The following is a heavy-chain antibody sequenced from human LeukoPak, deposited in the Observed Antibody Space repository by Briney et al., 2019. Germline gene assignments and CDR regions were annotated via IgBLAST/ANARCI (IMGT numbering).Heavy chain of an antibody. CDR3: AKGIGSGSYLGSCDY. CDR2: ISGSGGST. D-gene: IGHD3-10*01. J-gene: IGHJ4*02. CDR1: GFTFSSYV. Sequence: PGGSLRLSCAASGFTFSSYVMHWVRQAPGKGLEWVSAISGSGGSTYYADSVKGRFTVSRDNSKNMLYLQMNSLRAEDTAVYYCAKGIGSGSYLGSCDYWGQGTLVTVSS. V-gene: IGHV3-23*01.